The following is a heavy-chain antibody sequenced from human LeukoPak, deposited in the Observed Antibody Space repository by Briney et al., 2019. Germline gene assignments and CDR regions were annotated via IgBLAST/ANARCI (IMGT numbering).Heavy chain of an antibody. CDR2: ISYDGSNK. CDR1: GFTFSSYG. Sequence: GGSLRLSCAASGFTFSSYGMHWVRQAPGKGLEWVAVISYDGSNKYYADSVKGRFTISRDNAKNSLYLQMNSLRAEDTAVYYCAREIAAAGTPFDYWGQGTLVSVSS. J-gene: IGHJ4*02. CDR3: AREIAAAGTPFDY. D-gene: IGHD6-13*01. V-gene: IGHV3-30*03.